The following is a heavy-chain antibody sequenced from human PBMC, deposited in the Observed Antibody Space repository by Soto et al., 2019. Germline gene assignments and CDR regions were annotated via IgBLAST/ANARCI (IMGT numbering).Heavy chain of an antibody. J-gene: IGHJ5*02. CDR1: GYSFTSYW. Sequence: PGESLKISCKGSGYSFTSYWKGWVRQMPGKGLEWMGIIYHGDSDTRYSPSFQGQVTISADKSVSTAYLQWSSLKASDAAMSYCETLVNGDICVVPAVNWLDHWGQGTLVTVSS. CDR3: ETLVNGDICVVPAVNWLDH. D-gene: IGHD2-2*01. V-gene: IGHV5-51*01. CDR2: IYHGDSDT.